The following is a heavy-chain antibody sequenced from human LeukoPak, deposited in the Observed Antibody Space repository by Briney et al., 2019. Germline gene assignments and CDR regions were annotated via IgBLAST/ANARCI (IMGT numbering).Heavy chain of an antibody. Sequence: SGTLSLTCTVSGVSISSSGDWWGWIRQPPGQGLEWIGSIYPTGQTYYSASLKSRVTTSVDTSKSQFSLKLSSVTAADTAVYYCARQIAYGKWYFDYWGQGTLVTVSS. D-gene: IGHD2-21*01. J-gene: IGHJ4*02. CDR1: GVSISSSGDW. CDR2: IYPTGQT. V-gene: IGHV4-39*01. CDR3: ARQIAYGKWYFDY.